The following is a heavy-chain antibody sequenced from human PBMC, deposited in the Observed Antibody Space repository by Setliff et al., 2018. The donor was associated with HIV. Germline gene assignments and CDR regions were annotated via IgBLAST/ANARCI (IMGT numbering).Heavy chain of an antibody. Sequence: SVKVSCKASGGTFRGFGISWVVQAPGQGLEWMGQIIPIFGTPRYAQKFQGRVTITADESTSTVYMELSSLTPEDTAVYYCAKPRLYNSALENWGQGTLVTVSS. CDR1: GGTFRGFG. V-gene: IGHV1-69*13. D-gene: IGHD1-1*01. CDR2: IIPIFGTP. CDR3: AKPRLYNSALEN. J-gene: IGHJ4*02.